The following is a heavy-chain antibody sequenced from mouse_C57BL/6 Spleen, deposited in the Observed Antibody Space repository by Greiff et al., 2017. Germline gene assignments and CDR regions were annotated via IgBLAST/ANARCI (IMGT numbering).Heavy chain of an antibody. V-gene: IGHV5-4*03. J-gene: IGHJ3*01. CDR2: ISAGGSYT. CDR3: ASPYDWFAY. Sequence: EVMLVESGGGLVKPGGSLKLSCAASGFTFSSYAMSWVRQTPEKRLEWVATISAGGSYTYYPDNVKGRFTISRDNAKNNLYLQMSHLKSEDTAMYYCASPYDWFAYWGQGTLVTVSA. D-gene: IGHD2-12*01. CDR1: GFTFSSYA.